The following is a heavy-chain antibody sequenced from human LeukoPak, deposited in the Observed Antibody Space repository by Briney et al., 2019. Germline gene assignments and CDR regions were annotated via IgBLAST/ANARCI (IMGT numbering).Heavy chain of an antibody. V-gene: IGHV4-39*01. J-gene: IGHJ3*02. CDR3: ARSPWIQLWLHLDAFDI. D-gene: IGHD5-18*01. CDR2: IYYSGST. CDR1: GGSISSSSYY. Sequence: PSETLSLTCTVSGGSISSSSYYWGWIRQPPGKGLEWIGSIYYSGSTYYNPSLKSRVTISVDTSKNQFSLKLSSVTAADTAVYYCARSPWIQLWLHLDAFDIWGQGTMVTVSS.